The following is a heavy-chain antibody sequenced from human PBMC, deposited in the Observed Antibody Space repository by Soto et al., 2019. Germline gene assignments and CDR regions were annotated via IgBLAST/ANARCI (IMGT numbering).Heavy chain of an antibody. CDR2: ISFLGGST. J-gene: IGHJ4*02. V-gene: IGHV3-23*01. CDR3: ANGRGAMFDY. D-gene: IGHD3-16*01. CDR1: GFTFSSYA. Sequence: GGSLRLSCASSGFTFSSYAMSWVRQAPGKGLEWVSAISFLGGSTYYADSVKGRFTISRDNSKNTLYLQRNSLRAEDTAVYYCANGRGAMFDYWGQRTLVTVS.